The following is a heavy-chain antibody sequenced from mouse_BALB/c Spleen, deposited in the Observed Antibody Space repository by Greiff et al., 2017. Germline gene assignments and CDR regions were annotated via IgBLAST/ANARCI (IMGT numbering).Heavy chain of an antibody. V-gene: IGHV2-6-7*01. CDR3: ARDYYGSSGYFDY. CDR2: IWGDGST. CDR1: GFSLTGYG. J-gene: IGHJ2*01. D-gene: IGHD1-1*01. Sequence: QVQLKESGPGLVAPSQSLSITCTVSGFSLTGYGVNWVRQPPGKGLEWLGMIWGDGSTDYNSALKSRLSISKDNSKSQVFLKMNSLQTDDTARYYCARDYYGSSGYFDYWGQGTTLTVSS.